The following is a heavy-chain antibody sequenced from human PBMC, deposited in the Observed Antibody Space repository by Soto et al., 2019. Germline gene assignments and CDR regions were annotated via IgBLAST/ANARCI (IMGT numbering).Heavy chain of an antibody. D-gene: IGHD2-15*01. CDR3: ARGGLGYCSGGSCSSAELSRYYYGMDV. CDR2: SYYSGAT. J-gene: IGHJ6*02. Sequence: QVQLQESGPGLVKPSQTLSLTCTVSGGSISSGGYYWSWIRQHPGKGLEWIGYSYYSGATYYNPSLKGRVTISVDTSQHQFSLKLSSVTAADTAVYYCARGGLGYCSGGSCSSAELSRYYYGMDVWGQGTTVTVSS. V-gene: IGHV4-31*03. CDR1: GGSISSGGYY.